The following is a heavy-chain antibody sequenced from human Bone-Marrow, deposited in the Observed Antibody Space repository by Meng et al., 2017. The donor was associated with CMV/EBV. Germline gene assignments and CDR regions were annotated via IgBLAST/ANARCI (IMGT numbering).Heavy chain of an antibody. CDR1: GFTFSDYD. CDR3: TRDGHSSAFDY. Sequence: GESLKISCTASGFTFSDYDMNWVRQAPGKGLEWVSSIRRDGSYINYEDSLVGRFTVSRDNARNSLYLQMNSLRVEDTAVYYCTRDGHSSAFDYWGLGTRVTGSS. V-gene: IGHV3-21*01. CDR2: IRRDGSYI. D-gene: IGHD3-22*01. J-gene: IGHJ4*02.